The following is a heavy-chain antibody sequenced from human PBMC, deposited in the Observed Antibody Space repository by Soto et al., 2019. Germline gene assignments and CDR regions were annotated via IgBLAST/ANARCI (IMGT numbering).Heavy chain of an antibody. D-gene: IGHD4-17*01. Sequence: SETLSLTCAVSGGSISRSNWWNWIRQPPGKGLEWIGNIYHSGSTDYTPSLKSRVTISVDNFKNQFSLRLTSVTASDTAVYYCASQDPYGDYAHGFDIWGQGTMVTV. CDR2: IYHSGST. CDR1: GGSISRSNW. CDR3: ASQDPYGDYAHGFDI. V-gene: IGHV4-4*02. J-gene: IGHJ3*02.